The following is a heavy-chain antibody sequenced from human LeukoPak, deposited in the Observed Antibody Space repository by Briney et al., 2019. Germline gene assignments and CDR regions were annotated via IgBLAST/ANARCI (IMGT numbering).Heavy chain of an antibody. V-gene: IGHV5-51*01. CDR2: IYPADSDT. CDR3: ARQSRDLKDAFDV. Sequence: GESLKSSFRGSGYVFSNYWIAWVRRMPGKGREWIGVIYPADSDTKYSPSFQGQVTISADKSISPAYLQWRSLKASDIAIYYCARQSRDLKDAFDVWGQGTMVTVSS. CDR1: GYVFSNYW. D-gene: IGHD5-24*01. J-gene: IGHJ3*01.